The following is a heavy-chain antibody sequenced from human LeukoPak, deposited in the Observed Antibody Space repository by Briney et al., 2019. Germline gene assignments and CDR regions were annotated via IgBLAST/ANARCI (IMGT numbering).Heavy chain of an antibody. CDR1: GGSISSSSYY. Sequence: SETLSLTCTVSGGSISSSSYYWGWIRQPPGKGLEWIGSIYYSGSTYYTPSLKSRVTISVDTSKNQFSLKLSSVTAADTAVYYCARWGRDFCSGYFWFDPWGQGTLVTVSS. V-gene: IGHV4-39*01. D-gene: IGHD3-3*01. J-gene: IGHJ5*02. CDR3: ARWGRDFCSGYFWFDP. CDR2: IYYSGST.